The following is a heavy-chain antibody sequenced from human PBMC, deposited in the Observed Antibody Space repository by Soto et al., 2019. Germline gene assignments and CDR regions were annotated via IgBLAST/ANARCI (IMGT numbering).Heavy chain of an antibody. Sequence: QVQLLESGPGLVKPSQTLSLTCSVSGDSISNLDYFWAWIRQPPGQALEYIGYIYKSATTYYNPSFESRVALSVDTSKSQCSLNVTSVTAADTAVYFCARGRYCLTGRCFPNWFDSWGQGALVTVSS. V-gene: IGHV4-30-4*01. CDR1: GDSISNLDYF. D-gene: IGHD7-27*01. J-gene: IGHJ5*01. CDR2: IYKSATT. CDR3: ARGRYCLTGRCFPNWFDS.